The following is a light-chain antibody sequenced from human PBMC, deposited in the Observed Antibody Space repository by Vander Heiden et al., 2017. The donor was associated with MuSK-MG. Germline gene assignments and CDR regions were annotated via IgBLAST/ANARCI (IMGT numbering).Light chain of an antibody. J-gene: IGLJ1*01. V-gene: IGLV1-44*01. Sequence: QSVLTQPPSASGAPGQRITISCSGSISNIGSSGVNWYQQLPGTAPKVLIYDNNQRPSGVPDRFSGSKSGTSASLAISGLQSEDEADYYCSAWDDSLNGFYVFGPGTKVTVL. CDR3: SAWDDSLNGFYV. CDR1: ISNIGSSG. CDR2: DNN.